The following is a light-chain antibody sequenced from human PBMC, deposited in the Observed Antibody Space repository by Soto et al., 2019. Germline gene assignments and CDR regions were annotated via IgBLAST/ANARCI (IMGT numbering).Light chain of an antibody. CDR3: AAWDDSLNGVV. CDR2: NNN. J-gene: IGLJ2*01. Sequence: SVLTQPPSASGTPGQRITISCSGRSSNIGSNTVNWYQQLPGTAPKLLMYNNNQRPSGVPDRFSGSKSGTSASLAISGLQSEDEADYYCAAWDDSLNGVVFGGGTKLTVL. CDR1: SSNIGSNT. V-gene: IGLV1-44*01.